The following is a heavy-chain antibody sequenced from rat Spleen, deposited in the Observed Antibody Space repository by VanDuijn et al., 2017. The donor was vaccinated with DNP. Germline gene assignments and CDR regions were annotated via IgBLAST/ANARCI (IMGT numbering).Heavy chain of an antibody. CDR2: ISPSGGST. CDR3: ATGGFDY. CDR1: GLTFSNYA. J-gene: IGHJ2*01. V-gene: IGHV5-19*01. Sequence: EVQLEESGGGLVQPGRSLKLSCAASGLTFSNYAMHWIRQAPTKGLEWVASISPSGGSTYYRDSVKGRFIISRDNAKSTLYLQMDSLRSEDTATYYCATGGFDYWGQGVMVTVSS.